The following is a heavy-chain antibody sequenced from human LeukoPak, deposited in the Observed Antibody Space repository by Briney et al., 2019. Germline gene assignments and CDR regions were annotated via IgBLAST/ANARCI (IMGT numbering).Heavy chain of an antibody. CDR2: IIPIFGTA. Sequence: SVKVSCKASGGTFSSYAISWVRQAPGQGLEWMGGIIPIFGTANYAQKFQGRVTITADESTSTVYMELRSLRSDDTAVYYCGRENYYDGSGSPSASAPIDHWGQGTLVTVSS. D-gene: IGHD3-22*01. J-gene: IGHJ4*02. V-gene: IGHV1-69*13. CDR3: GRENYYDGSGSPSASAPIDH. CDR1: GGTFSSYA.